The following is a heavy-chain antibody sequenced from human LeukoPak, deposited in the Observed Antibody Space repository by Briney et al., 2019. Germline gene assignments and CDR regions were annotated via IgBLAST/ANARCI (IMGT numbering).Heavy chain of an antibody. CDR3: ARGLTPYSNLVVGY. D-gene: IGHD4-11*01. CDR2: INHSGST. J-gene: IGHJ4*02. CDR1: GGSFSGYY. Sequence: NASETLSLTCAVYGGSFSGYYWSWIRQPPGKGLEWIGEINHSGSTNYNVSLKSRVTISVDTSKKQFSLKMSSVTAADTAVYYCARGLTPYSNLVVGYWGQGTLVTVSS. V-gene: IGHV4-34*01.